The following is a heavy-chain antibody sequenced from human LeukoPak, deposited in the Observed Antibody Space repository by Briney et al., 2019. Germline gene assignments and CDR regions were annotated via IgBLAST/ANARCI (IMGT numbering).Heavy chain of an antibody. CDR2: ISSSSSYI. V-gene: IGHV3-21*01. D-gene: IGHD2-2*01. J-gene: IGHJ4*02. Sequence: SGGSLRLSCAASGFTFSSYSMNWVRQAPGKGLEWVSSISSSSSYIYYADSVKGRFSISRDNDKNSLYLQMNSLRVEDTAVYYCVRDPHALDFWGQGILVTVSS. CDR3: VRDPHALDF. CDR1: GFTFSSYS.